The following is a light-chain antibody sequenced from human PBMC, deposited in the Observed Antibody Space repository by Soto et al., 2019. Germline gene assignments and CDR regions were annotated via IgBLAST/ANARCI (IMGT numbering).Light chain of an antibody. CDR2: AAS. V-gene: IGKV4-1*01. CDR3: QKYNSAPLT. CDR1: QSVLYSSNNKNY. Sequence: DIVMTQSPDSLAVSLGERATINCKSSQSVLYSSNNKNYLAWYQQKPGQPPKLLIYAASTLQSGVPSRFSGSGSGTDFTLTISSLQPEDVASYYCQKYNSAPLTFGGGTKVDIK. J-gene: IGKJ4*01.